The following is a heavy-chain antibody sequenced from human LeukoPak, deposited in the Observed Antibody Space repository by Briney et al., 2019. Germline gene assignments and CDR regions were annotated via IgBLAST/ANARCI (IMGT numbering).Heavy chain of an antibody. CDR1: GGSISSSFYY. Sequence: SETLSLTCTVSGGSISSSFYYWGWLRQPPGKGLEWIGTIYYSGSTYYNPSLKSRVTISVDTSNNQFSLKLTSVTAADTAVYYCARHYHYDVQASFDYWGQGTLVTVSS. CDR3: ARHYHYDVQASFDY. D-gene: IGHD3-22*01. J-gene: IGHJ4*02. V-gene: IGHV4-39*01. CDR2: IYYSGST.